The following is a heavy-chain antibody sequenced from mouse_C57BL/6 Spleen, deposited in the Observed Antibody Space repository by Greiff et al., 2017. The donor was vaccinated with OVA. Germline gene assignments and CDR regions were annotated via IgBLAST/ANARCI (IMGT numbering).Heavy chain of an antibody. CDR2: ISSGGSYT. D-gene: IGHD3-3*01. CDR1: GFTFSSYG. V-gene: IGHV5-6*01. Sequence: EVNVVESGGDLVKPGGSLKLSCAASGFTFSSYGMSWVRQTPDKRLEWVATISSGGSYTYYPDSVKGRFTISRDNAKNTLYLQMSSLKSEDTAMYYCARQEGTGFAYWGQGTLVTVSA. CDR3: ARQEGTGFAY. J-gene: IGHJ3*01.